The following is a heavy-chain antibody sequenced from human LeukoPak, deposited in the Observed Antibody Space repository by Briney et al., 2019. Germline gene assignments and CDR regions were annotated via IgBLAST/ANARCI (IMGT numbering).Heavy chain of an antibody. V-gene: IGHV3-74*01. D-gene: IGHD4-17*01. CDR2: INTDGSST. J-gene: IGHJ4*02. Sequence: GGSLRLSCTASGFIFSNYWMHWVRQAPGKGLVWVPRINTDGSSTSYADSVNGPFTISRDNAKNTLYLQMNSLRVEDTAVYYCAREIAYGEVSSDYWGPGTLVTVSS. CDR1: GFIFSNYW. CDR3: AREIAYGEVSSDY.